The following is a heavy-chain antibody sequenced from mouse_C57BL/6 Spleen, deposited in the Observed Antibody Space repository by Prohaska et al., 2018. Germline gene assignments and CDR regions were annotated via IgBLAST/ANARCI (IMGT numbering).Heavy chain of an antibody. CDR2: IDPETCGT. D-gene: IGHD1-1*01. V-gene: IGHV1-15*01. CDR3: TRKAYYGSSYDYAMDY. Sequence: QTPVHGLEWIGVIDPETCGTAYNQKFKGKAILTADKSSSTAYMELRSLTSEDSAVYYCTRKAYYGSSYDYAMDYWGQGTSVTVSS. J-gene: IGHJ4*01.